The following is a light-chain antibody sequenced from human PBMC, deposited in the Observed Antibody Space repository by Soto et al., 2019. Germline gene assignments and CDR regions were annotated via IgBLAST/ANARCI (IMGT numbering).Light chain of an antibody. CDR1: QSVRSNF. Sequence: IVLTTYQDTLSLSPGERSALSGGASQSVRSNFLAWYQQKPGQAPRLLIYGASNRATGIPDRFSGSGSGTDFTLTITRLEPEDFAMYYCVPSDLFRKFAQVTKVAI. J-gene: IGKJ1*01. CDR2: GAS. CDR3: VPSDLFRK. V-gene: IGKV3-20*01.